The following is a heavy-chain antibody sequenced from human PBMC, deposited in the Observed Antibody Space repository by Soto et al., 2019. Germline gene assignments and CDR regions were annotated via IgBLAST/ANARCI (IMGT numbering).Heavy chain of an antibody. CDR1: GFTFSSYA. CDR3: ARGDYYDFWSGYYSAYYYGMDV. D-gene: IGHD3-3*01. J-gene: IGHJ6*02. Sequence: QVQLVESGGGVVQPGRSLRLSCAASGFTFSSYAMHWVRQAPGKGLEWVAVISYDGSNKYYADSVKGRFTISRDNSKNTLYLQMNSLRAEDTAVYYCARGDYYDFWSGYYSAYYYGMDVWGQGTTVTVSS. CDR2: ISYDGSNK. V-gene: IGHV3-30-3*01.